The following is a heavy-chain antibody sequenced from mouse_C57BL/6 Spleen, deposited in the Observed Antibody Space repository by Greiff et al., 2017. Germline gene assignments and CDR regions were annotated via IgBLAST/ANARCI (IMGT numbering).Heavy chain of an antibody. Sequence: EVQLVESEGGLVQPGSSMKLSCTASGFTFSDYYMAWVRQVPEKGLEWVANINYDGSSTYYLDSLKSRFIISGDNAKNILYLQMSSLKSEDTATYYCARDGTTVVAPYAMDYWGQGTSVTVSS. V-gene: IGHV5-16*01. CDR3: ARDGTTVVAPYAMDY. CDR1: GFTFSDYY. J-gene: IGHJ4*01. CDR2: INYDGSST. D-gene: IGHD1-1*01.